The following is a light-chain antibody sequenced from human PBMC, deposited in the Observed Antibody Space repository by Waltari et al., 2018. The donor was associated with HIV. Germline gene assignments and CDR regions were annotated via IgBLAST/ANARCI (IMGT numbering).Light chain of an antibody. Sequence: QSVLTQPPSASGTPGQGVTISCSGSSPTIGSNTVNWYKQLPGRAPKLLIHSNNQRPSGVPDRCSGSKSGTSASLAISGLQSEDEADYYCAAWDDSLNGVVFGGGTKLTVL. CDR3: AAWDDSLNGVV. CDR1: SPTIGSNT. CDR2: SNN. J-gene: IGLJ2*01. V-gene: IGLV1-44*01.